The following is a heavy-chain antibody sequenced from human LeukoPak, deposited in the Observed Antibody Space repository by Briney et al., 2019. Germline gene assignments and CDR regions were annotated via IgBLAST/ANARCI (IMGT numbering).Heavy chain of an antibody. CDR2: IRYDGSNK. Sequence: PGGSLRLSCAASGFTFSSYGMHWVRQAPGKGLEWVAFIRYDGSNKYYADSVKGRFTISRDNSKNTLYLQMNSLRAEDTAVYYCAKDWGYSYGTAQVNYFDYWGQGTLVTVSS. CDR1: GFTFSSYG. J-gene: IGHJ4*02. CDR3: AKDWGYSYGTAQVNYFDY. D-gene: IGHD5-18*01. V-gene: IGHV3-30*02.